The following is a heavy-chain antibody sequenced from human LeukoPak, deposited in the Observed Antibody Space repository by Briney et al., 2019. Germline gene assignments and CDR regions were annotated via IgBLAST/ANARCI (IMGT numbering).Heavy chain of an antibody. J-gene: IGHJ6*02. CDR2: IYYSGSA. Sequence: SETLSLTCTVSGGSVSSGSYHWSWIRQPPGKGLEWLGKIYYSGSANCNPSLKSRVTISVDRSKNQFSLKLSSVTAADTALYYCAREGGYDFDGGSYRHGMDVWGQGTTVTVSS. CDR1: GGSVSSGSYH. CDR3: AREGGYDFDGGSYRHGMDV. V-gene: IGHV4-61*01. D-gene: IGHD5-12*01.